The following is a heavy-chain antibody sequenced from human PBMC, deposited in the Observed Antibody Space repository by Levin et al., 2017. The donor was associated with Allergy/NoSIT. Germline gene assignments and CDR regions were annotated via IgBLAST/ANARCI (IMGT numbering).Heavy chain of an antibody. CDR1: GFSLNNARVG. Sequence: SGPTLVKPTETLTLTCTVSGFSLNNARVGVTWIRQPPGKALEWPAHIFSNDRKSYSTSLKSRLTIFKDTSKSQVVLTMTSMDPVDSATYYCARILNYYDSSACNYILTWSFDLWVRGTTVSVCS. J-gene: IGHJ3*01. CDR3: ARILNYYDSSACNYILTWSFDL. V-gene: IGHV2-26*01. CDR2: IFSNDRK. D-gene: IGHD3-22*01.